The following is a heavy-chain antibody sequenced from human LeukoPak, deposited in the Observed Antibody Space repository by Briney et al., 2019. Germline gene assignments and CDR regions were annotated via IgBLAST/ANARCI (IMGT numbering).Heavy chain of an antibody. V-gene: IGHV1-2*02. D-gene: IGHD2-15*01. Sequence: ASVKVSCKPSGYTFTAYYVHWMRQAPGQGLEWMGWIDPNSAGTNFAQKFQGRVSMTRDTSINTAYLELSRLRSDDTAVYYCARPGYCSDGSCSDWFDSSGQGTLVTVFS. CDR1: GYTFTAYY. CDR3: ARPGYCSDGSCSDWFDS. CDR2: IDPNSAGT. J-gene: IGHJ5*01.